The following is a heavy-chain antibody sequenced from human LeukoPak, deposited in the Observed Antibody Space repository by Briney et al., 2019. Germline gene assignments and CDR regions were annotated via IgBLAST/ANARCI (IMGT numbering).Heavy chain of an antibody. Sequence: GGSVPHSCAASGLSVINNDMTWVRQAPGKGLQWVSVLYSEGNTKYPDVVSRYLSISRDNSKNTLYLEMNSLSPDDTAVYYCARGVEPLAANTLAYWGQGAPVSVSS. CDR3: ARGVEPLAANTLAY. D-gene: IGHD1-14*01. V-gene: IGHV3-53*01. J-gene: IGHJ4*02. CDR2: LYSEGNT. CDR1: GLSVINND.